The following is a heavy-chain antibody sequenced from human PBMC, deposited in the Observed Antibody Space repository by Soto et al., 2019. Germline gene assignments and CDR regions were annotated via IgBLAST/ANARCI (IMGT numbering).Heavy chain of an antibody. CDR3: ARHVYYDVLKKNY. CDR2: IYPGNSDT. Sequence: PGESLKISCKGSGYSFTSHWIGWVRQMPGKGLEWMGIIYPGNSDTRYSPSFQGQVTISADTSISTAYLEWSSLKASDTAVYYCARHVYYDVLKKNYWGQGTLVTVSS. D-gene: IGHD3-9*01. J-gene: IGHJ4*02. V-gene: IGHV5-51*01. CDR1: GYSFTSHW.